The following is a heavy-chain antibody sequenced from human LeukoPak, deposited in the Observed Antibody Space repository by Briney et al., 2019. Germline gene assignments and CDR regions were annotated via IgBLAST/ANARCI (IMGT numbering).Heavy chain of an antibody. CDR1: GGSISSYY. V-gene: IGHV4-4*07. J-gene: IGHJ4*02. D-gene: IGHD5-18*01. CDR3: AIQLWPAAPFDY. Sequence: PSETLSLTCTVSGGSISSYYWSWIRQPAGKGLEWIGRIYTSGSTNYNPSLKSRVTISVDTSKNQFSLKLSSVTAADTAVYYCAIQLWPAAPFDYWGQGTLVTVSS. CDR2: IYTSGST.